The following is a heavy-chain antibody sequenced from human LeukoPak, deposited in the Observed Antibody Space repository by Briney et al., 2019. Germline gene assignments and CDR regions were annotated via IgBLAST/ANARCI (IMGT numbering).Heavy chain of an antibody. CDR3: ARHDPPPTGFCSGTSCFMSGSQYFYMDV. D-gene: IGHD2-2*01. Sequence: SETLSLTCTVSGGSISGYFWSWIRQPPGKGPEWIGYIYSTGTTNYSTSLSSRVTISVDTSKNQLSLNLRFVTATDTAVYHCARHDPPPTGFCSGTSCFMSGSQYFYMDVWGKGTSVTVS. J-gene: IGHJ6*03. V-gene: IGHV4-4*09. CDR2: IYSTGTT. CDR1: GGSISGYF.